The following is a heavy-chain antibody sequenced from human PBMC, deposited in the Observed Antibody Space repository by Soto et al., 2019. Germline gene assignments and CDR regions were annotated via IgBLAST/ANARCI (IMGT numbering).Heavy chain of an antibody. V-gene: IGHV4-34*01. CDR2: INHSGST. J-gene: IGHJ6*02. D-gene: IGHD3-10*01. Sequence: PSETLSLTCAVYGGSFSGYYWSWIRQPPGKGLEWIGEINHSGSTNYNPSLKSRVTISVDTSKNQFSLKLSSVTAADTAVYYCARALYYLYGMDVWGQGTTVTVSS. CDR3: ARALYYLYGMDV. CDR1: GGSFSGYY.